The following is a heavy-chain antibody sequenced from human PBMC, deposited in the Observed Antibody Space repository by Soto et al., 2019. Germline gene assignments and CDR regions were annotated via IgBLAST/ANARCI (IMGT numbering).Heavy chain of an antibody. CDR2: ISSSSSTI. CDR3: ASPTYYHDSSGPPAY. CDR1: GFTFSTYS. Sequence: GGSLRLSCAASGFTFSTYSMNWVRQAPGKGLEWVSYISSSSSTIFYTDSVKGRFTVSRDNAKNSLYLQMNSLRAEDTAVYYCASPTYYHDSSGPPAYSGQATLVTVSS. V-gene: IGHV3-48*01. J-gene: IGHJ4*02. D-gene: IGHD3-22*01.